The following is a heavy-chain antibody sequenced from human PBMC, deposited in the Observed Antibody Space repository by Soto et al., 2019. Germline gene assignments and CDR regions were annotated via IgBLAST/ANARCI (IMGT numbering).Heavy chain of an antibody. CDR1: GYTFTGYY. D-gene: IGHD2-2*01. CDR3: AASVGYCSSTSCYGVYNWFDP. V-gene: IGHV1-2*02. J-gene: IGHJ5*02. CDR2: INPNSGGT. Sequence: ASVKVSCKASGYTFTGYYMHWVRQAPGQGLEWMGWINPNSGGTNYVQKFQGRVTMTRDTSISTAYMELSRLRSDDTAVYYCAASVGYCSSTSCYGVYNWFDPWAREPWSPSPQ.